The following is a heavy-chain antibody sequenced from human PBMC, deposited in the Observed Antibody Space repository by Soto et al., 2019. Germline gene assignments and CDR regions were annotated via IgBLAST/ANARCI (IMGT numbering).Heavy chain of an antibody. V-gene: IGHV5-51*01. CDR2: IYPGDSDT. D-gene: IGHD3-10*01. Sequence: VVPLRVSWSGAGDSCINYWIGCMIQMPGNGLEWMGIIYPGDSDTRYSPSFQGQVTISADKSISTAYLQWSSLKASDTAMYYCARHYYGSGSYYKTTPPFYIDVWGKGTTVTVSS. CDR1: GDSCINYW. J-gene: IGHJ6*03. CDR3: ARHYYGSGSYYKTTPPFYIDV.